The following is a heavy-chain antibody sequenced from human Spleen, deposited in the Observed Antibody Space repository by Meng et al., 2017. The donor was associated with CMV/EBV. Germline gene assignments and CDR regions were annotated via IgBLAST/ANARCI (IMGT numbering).Heavy chain of an antibody. D-gene: IGHD1-26*01. CDR2: IYTSGST. J-gene: IGHJ4*02. Sequence: QLQESGPGLVKPSETLSLTCTVSGGSISSSSYYWSWIRQPAGKGLEWIGRIYTSGSTNYNPSLKSRVTMSVDTSKNQFSLKLSSVTAADTAVYYCASGSPGAHDYWGQGTLVTVSS. CDR3: ASGSPGAHDY. V-gene: IGHV4-61*02. CDR1: GGSISSSSYY.